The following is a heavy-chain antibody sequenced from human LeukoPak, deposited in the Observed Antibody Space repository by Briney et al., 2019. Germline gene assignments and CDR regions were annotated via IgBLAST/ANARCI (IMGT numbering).Heavy chain of an antibody. Sequence: GGSLRLSCAASGFTFSSYAMHWVRQAPGKGLEWVAVISYDGSNKYYADSVKGRFTTSRDSSKNTLYLQMNSLRAEDTAVYYCAREYCSSTSCYALLYYYYYMDVWGKGTTVTVSS. CDR3: AREYCSSTSCYALLYYYYYMDV. D-gene: IGHD2-2*01. CDR2: ISYDGSNK. CDR1: GFTFSSYA. J-gene: IGHJ6*03. V-gene: IGHV3-30-3*01.